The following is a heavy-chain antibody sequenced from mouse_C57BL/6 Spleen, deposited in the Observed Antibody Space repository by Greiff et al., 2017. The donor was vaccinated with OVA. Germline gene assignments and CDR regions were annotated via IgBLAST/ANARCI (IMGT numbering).Heavy chain of an antibody. Sequence: EVKLVESGGGLVKPGGSLKLSCAASGFTFSDHGMHWVRQAPEKGLEWVAYISSGSSTIYYADTVKGRFTISRDNAKNTLFLQMTSLRSEDTAMYYCARTMVNHYFDYWGQGTTLTVSS. J-gene: IGHJ2*01. CDR3: ARTMVNHYFDY. D-gene: IGHD1-1*02. V-gene: IGHV5-17*01. CDR2: ISSGSSTI. CDR1: GFTFSDHG.